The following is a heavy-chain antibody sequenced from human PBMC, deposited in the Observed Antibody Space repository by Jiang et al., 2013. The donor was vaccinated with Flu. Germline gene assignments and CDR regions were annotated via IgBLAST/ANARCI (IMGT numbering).Heavy chain of an antibody. J-gene: IGHJ3*02. Sequence: LLKPSETLSLTCSVSGGSLSGYYWTWIRHFPGRELEWIGEISHSGVTKYNPPLESRVTISVDSSKGQFSLKLYSVTAADTAVYYCARTPRFGEAPHDAFDIWGQGTMVTVSS. CDR2: ISHSGVT. CDR1: GGSLSGYY. D-gene: IGHD3-10*01. CDR3: ARTPRFGEAPHDAFDI. V-gene: IGHV4-34*01.